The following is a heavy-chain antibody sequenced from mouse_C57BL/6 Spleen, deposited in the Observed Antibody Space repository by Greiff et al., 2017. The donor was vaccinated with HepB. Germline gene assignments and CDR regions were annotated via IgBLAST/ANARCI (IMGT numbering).Heavy chain of an antibody. J-gene: IGHJ1*03. CDR3: TTGGNWYFDV. V-gene: IGHV14-4*01. CDR1: GFNIKDDY. Sequence: EVQLQQSGAELVRPGASVKLSCPASGFNIKDDYMHWVKQRPEQGLEWIGWIDPENGDTEYASKFQGKATITADTSSNTAYLQLSSLTSEDTAVYYCTTGGNWYFDVWGTGTTVTVSS. CDR2: IDPENGDT.